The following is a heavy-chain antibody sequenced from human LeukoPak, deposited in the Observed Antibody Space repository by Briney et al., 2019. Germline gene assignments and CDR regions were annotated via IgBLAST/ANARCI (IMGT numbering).Heavy chain of an antibody. J-gene: IGHJ6*03. V-gene: IGHV1-69*05. Sequence: GASVKVSCKASGGTFSSYAISWVRQAPGQGLEWMGGIIPIFGTANYAQKFQGRVTITTDESTSTAYMELSSLRSEDTVVYYCARGPCTNGVCYREDYYYMDVWGKGTTVTVSS. CDR3: ARGPCTNGVCYREDYYYMDV. CDR2: IIPIFGTA. D-gene: IGHD2-8*01. CDR1: GGTFSSYA.